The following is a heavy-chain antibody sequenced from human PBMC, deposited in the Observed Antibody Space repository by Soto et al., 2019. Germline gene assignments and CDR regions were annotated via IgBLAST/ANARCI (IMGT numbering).Heavy chain of an antibody. CDR2: ISYDGSNK. V-gene: IGHV3-30-3*01. Sequence: GFTFSSYAMHWVRQAPGKGLEWVAVISYDGSNKYYADSVKGRFTISRDNSKNTLYLQMNSLRAEDTAVYYCARETDYFDYWGQGTLVTVSS. J-gene: IGHJ4*02. CDR1: GFTFSSYA. CDR3: ARETDYFDY.